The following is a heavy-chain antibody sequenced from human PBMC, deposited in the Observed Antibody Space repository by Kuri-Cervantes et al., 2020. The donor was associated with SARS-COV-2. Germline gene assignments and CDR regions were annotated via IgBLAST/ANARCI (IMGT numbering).Heavy chain of an antibody. CDR2: IRYDGKNE. CDR3: ATGAANSYMGV. CDR1: GFSLTNYA. J-gene: IGHJ6*03. V-gene: IGHV3-33*08. D-gene: IGHD3-10*01. Sequence: GESLKISCGASGFSLTNYAIHWVRQAPGKGLEWVSVIRYDGKNEYYAGSVKGRFNISRDTSKNTVSLHMNSLRAEDTAMYYCATGAANSYMGVWGRGTTVTVSS.